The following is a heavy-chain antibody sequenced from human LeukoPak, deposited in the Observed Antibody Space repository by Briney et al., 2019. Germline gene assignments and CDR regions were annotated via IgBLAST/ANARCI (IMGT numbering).Heavy chain of an antibody. CDR3: ARDGPVRAIFGVVIIGAFDI. CDR2: INPSGGST. CDR1: GYTFTSYY. Sequence: ASVKVSCKASGYTFTSYYMHWVRQAPGQGLEWMGIINPSGGSTSYAQKFQGRVTMTRDTSTSTVYMELSSLRSEDTAVYYCARDGPVRAIFGVVIIGAFDIWGQGTMVTVPS. V-gene: IGHV1-46*01. D-gene: IGHD3-3*01. J-gene: IGHJ3*02.